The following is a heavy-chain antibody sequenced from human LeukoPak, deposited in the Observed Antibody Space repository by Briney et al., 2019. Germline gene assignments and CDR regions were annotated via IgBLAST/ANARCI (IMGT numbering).Heavy chain of an antibody. J-gene: IGHJ5*02. Sequence: GGSLRLSCVASGFTFDDYGMSWVRQAPGKGLEWVSGINWNGGSTGYADSVKGRFTISRDNAKNSLYLQMNSLRAEDTALYYCARDFRPYSSGWYWFDPWGQGTLVTVSS. V-gene: IGHV3-20*04. CDR3: ARDFRPYSSGWYWFDP. D-gene: IGHD6-19*01. CDR2: INWNGGST. CDR1: GFTFDDYG.